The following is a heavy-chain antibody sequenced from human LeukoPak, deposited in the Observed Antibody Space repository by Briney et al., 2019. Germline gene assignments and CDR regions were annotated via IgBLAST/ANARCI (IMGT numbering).Heavy chain of an antibody. J-gene: IGHJ5*02. CDR3: ARGYGDYAGDNWFDP. D-gene: IGHD4-17*01. Sequence: SSETLSLTCTVSGGSISSYYWSWIRQPAGKGLEWIGRIYTSGSTNYNPSLKSRVTISVDTSKNQFSLKLSSVTAADTAVYYCARGYGDYAGDNWFDPWGQGTLVTVSS. CDR2: IYTSGST. V-gene: IGHV4-4*07. CDR1: GGSISSYY.